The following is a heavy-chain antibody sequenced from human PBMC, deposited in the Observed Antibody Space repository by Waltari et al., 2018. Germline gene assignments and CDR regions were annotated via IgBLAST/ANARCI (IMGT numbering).Heavy chain of an antibody. Sequence: QVQLVQSGAEVKKPGASVTVSCKVSGYTLTELSMHWVRRAPGKGLEWMGGFDPEDGETIYAQKFQGRVTMTEDTSTDTAYMELSSLRSEDTAVYYCATDSGYGGWEFFDYWGQGTLVTVSS. J-gene: IGHJ4*02. CDR2: FDPEDGET. CDR1: GYTLTELS. D-gene: IGHD5-12*01. V-gene: IGHV1-24*01. CDR3: ATDSGYGGWEFFDY.